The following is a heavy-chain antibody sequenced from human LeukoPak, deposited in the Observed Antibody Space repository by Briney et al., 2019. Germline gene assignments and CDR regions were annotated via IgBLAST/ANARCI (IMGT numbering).Heavy chain of an antibody. J-gene: IGHJ4*02. CDR3: ARGDCSSTSCSLDY. Sequence: SETLSLTCTVSGGSISSYYWSWIRQPPGKGLEWIGYISYSGSINYNPSLKSRVTISVDTSKNQFSLKLSSVTAADTAVYYCARGDCSSTSCSLDYWGQGTLVTVSS. V-gene: IGHV4-59*12. D-gene: IGHD2-2*01. CDR1: GGSISSYY. CDR2: ISYSGSI.